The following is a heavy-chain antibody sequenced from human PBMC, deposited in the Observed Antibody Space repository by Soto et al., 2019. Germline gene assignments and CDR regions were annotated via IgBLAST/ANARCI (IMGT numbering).Heavy chain of an antibody. V-gene: IGHV3-43*01. Sequence: GGSLRLSCAASGCTFDDYTMHWVRQAPGKGPEWVSLISWDGGSTSYADSVKARFTISRDNSKNSLYLQMNSLRSDDTAVYYCARGRASGSYYLVDYWGQGTLVTVSS. CDR2: ISWDGGST. D-gene: IGHD3-10*01. CDR3: ARGRASGSYYLVDY. CDR1: GCTFDDYT. J-gene: IGHJ4*02.